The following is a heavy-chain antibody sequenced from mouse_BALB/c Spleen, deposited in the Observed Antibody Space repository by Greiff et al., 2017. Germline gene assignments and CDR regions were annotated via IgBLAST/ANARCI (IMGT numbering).Heavy chain of an antibody. D-gene: IGHD1-2*01. V-gene: IGHV3-2*02. CDR1: GYSITSDYA. J-gene: IGHJ3*01. CDR2: ISYSGST. CDR3: ARGSSLLRVFAY. Sequence: EVKLVESGPGLVKPSQSLSLTCTVTGYSITSDYAWNWIRQFPGTKLEWMGYISYSGSTSYNPSLKSRISITRDTSKNQFFLQLNSVTTEDTATYYCARGSSLLRVFAYWGQGTLVTVSA.